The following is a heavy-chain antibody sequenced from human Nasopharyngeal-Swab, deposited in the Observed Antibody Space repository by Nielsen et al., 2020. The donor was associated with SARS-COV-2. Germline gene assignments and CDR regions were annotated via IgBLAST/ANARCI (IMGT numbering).Heavy chain of an antibody. V-gene: IGHV3-23*01. D-gene: IGHD6-19*01. Sequence: GESLKISCAASGFAFSGYAMSWVRQTPGKGLEWVSTFSGSSGKTYYADYVKGRFTISRGTSKNTLYLQMNSLRADDTAVYYCAKDGGGWYTSGWYYFDYWGQGTLVTVSS. CDR2: FSGSSGKT. CDR3: AKDGGGWYTSGWYYFDY. CDR1: GFAFSGYA. J-gene: IGHJ4*02.